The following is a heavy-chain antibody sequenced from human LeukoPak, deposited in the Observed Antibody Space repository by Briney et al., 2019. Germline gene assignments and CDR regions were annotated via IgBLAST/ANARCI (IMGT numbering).Heavy chain of an antibody. CDR1: GFTFSGYA. CDR2: LSGGGGST. V-gene: IGHV3-23*01. D-gene: IGHD3-3*01. CDR3: AKDPITYDFWSGYYTGNFDY. Sequence: PGGSLRLSCAASGFTFSGYAMSWVRQAPGKGLEWVSGLSGGGGSTYYADSVKGRFTISRDNSKNTLYLQMNSLRAEDTAVYYCAKDPITYDFWSGYYTGNFDYWGQGTLVTVSS. J-gene: IGHJ4*02.